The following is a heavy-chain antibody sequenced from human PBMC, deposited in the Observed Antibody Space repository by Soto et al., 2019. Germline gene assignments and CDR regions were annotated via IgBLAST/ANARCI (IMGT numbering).Heavy chain of an antibody. CDR3: ETGTNYYYYYYMDV. Sequence: SETLSLTCTVSGGSISSSSYYWGWIRQPPGKGLEWIGSIYYSGSTYYNPSLKSRVTISVDTSKNQFSLKLSSVTAADTAVYYCETGTNYYYYYYMDVWGKGTTVTVSS. J-gene: IGHJ6*03. V-gene: IGHV4-39*01. CDR2: IYYSGST. CDR1: GGSISSSSYY. D-gene: IGHD1-7*01.